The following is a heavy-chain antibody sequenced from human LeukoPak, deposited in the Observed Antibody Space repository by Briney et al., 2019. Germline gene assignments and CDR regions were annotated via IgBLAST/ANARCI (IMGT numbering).Heavy chain of an antibody. Sequence: PGGSLRLSCAASGFTFSSYAMSWVRQAPGKGLEWVSSISDSGGSTFYADSVKGRFTISRDNSKNTLYLQMNSLWAEDTAVYYCARGKMGATTWDYYYYYYMDVWGKGTTVTISS. CDR3: ARGKMGATTWDYYYYYYMDV. CDR2: ISDSGGST. V-gene: IGHV3-23*01. CDR1: GFTFSSYA. J-gene: IGHJ6*03. D-gene: IGHD1-26*01.